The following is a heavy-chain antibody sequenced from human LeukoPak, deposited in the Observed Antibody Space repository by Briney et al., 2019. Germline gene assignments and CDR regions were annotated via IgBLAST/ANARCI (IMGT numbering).Heavy chain of an antibody. J-gene: IGHJ3*02. Sequence: GGSLRLSCAASGFTFSSYSMNWVRQAPGKGLEWVSSISSSSSYIYYADSVKGRFTISRDNAKNSLYLQMNGLRAEDTAVYYCAAESSDWSAFDIWGQGTMVTVSA. D-gene: IGHD6-19*01. V-gene: IGHV3-21*01. CDR1: GFTFSSYS. CDR3: AAESSDWSAFDI. CDR2: ISSSSSYI.